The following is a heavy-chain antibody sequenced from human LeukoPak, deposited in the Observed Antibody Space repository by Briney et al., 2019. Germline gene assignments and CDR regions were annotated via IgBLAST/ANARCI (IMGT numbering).Heavy chain of an antibody. Sequence: GRSLRLPCAASGFTFSSYGMHWVRQAPGKGLEWVAVISYDGSNKYYADSVKGRFTISRDNSKNTLYLQMNSLRAEDTAVYYCAKSAVAVADAFDIWGQGTMVTVSS. CDR2: ISYDGSNK. D-gene: IGHD6-19*01. J-gene: IGHJ3*02. CDR1: GFTFSSYG. V-gene: IGHV3-30*18. CDR3: AKSAVAVADAFDI.